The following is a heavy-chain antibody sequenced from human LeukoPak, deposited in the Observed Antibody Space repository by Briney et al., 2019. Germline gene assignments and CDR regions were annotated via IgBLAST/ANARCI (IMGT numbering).Heavy chain of an antibody. D-gene: IGHD6-13*01. CDR1: GGTFSSYA. V-gene: IGHV1-69*05. J-gene: IGHJ4*02. CDR2: IIPIFGTA. Sequence: GSSVKVSCKASGGTFSSYAISWVRQAPGQGLERMGRIIPIFGTANYAQKFQGRVTITTDESTSTAYMELSSLRSEDTAVYYCARAGSSWYRFDYWGQGTLVTVSS. CDR3: ARAGSSWYRFDY.